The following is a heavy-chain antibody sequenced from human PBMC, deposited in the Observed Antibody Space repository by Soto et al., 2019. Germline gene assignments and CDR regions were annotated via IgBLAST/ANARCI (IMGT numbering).Heavy chain of an antibody. Sequence: SETLSLTCAVYGGSFSCYYWNWIRQPPGKGLEWIGEINHSGSTNYNPTLKSRVTISVDTSKNQFSLYLQMNSLRAEDTAVYYCAGYLGATTHANDRKRALDYWGQGTLVTVSS. CDR1: GGSFSCYY. D-gene: IGHD1-26*01. CDR3: AGYLGATTHANDRKRALDY. V-gene: IGHV4-34*01. J-gene: IGHJ4*02. CDR2: INHSGST.